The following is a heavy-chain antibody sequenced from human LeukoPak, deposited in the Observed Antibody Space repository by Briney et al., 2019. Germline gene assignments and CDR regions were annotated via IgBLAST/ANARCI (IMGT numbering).Heavy chain of an antibody. CDR3: AIGRWDDYVWGSYRHFDY. CDR2: INPNSGGT. J-gene: IGHJ4*02. V-gene: IGHV1-2*02. D-gene: IGHD3-16*02. CDR1: GYTFTGYY. Sequence: ASVKVSCKASGYTFTGYYMHWVRQAPGQGLEWMGWINPNSGGTNYAQKFQGRVTMTRDTSISTAYMELSRLRSDDTAVYYCAIGRWDDYVWGSYRHFDYWGQGTLVTVSS.